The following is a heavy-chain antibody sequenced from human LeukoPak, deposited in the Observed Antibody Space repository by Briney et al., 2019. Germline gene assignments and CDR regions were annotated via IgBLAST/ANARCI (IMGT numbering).Heavy chain of an antibody. CDR2: IYPGDSDT. V-gene: IGHV5-51*01. CDR3: ARVFSYYYYYMDV. CDR1: GNSFTSYW. Sequence: GESLKISCKGSGNSFTSYWIGWVRQMPGKGLEWMGIIYPGDSDTRYSPSFQGQVTISADKSISTAYLQWSSLKASDTAMYYCARVFSYYYYYMDVWGKGTTVTVSS. J-gene: IGHJ6*03.